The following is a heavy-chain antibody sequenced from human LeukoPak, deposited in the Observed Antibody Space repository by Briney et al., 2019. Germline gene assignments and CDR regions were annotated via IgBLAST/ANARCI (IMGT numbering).Heavy chain of an antibody. V-gene: IGHV3-74*01. CDR2: INSDGSIT. CDR3: ARSQMDV. J-gene: IGHJ6*02. CDR1: GFIFGAYW. Sequence: GGSLRLSCAASGFIFGAYWMLWVRQAPGKGLVWVSRINSDGSITDYADSVKGRFTISRDNAENTVYLQMNSLRAEDTATYYCARSQMDVWGQGTTVTVSS.